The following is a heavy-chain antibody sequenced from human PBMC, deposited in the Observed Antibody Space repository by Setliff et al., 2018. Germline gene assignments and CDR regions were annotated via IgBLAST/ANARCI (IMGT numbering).Heavy chain of an antibody. D-gene: IGHD1-1*01. J-gene: IGHJ3*02. CDR1: GGSFDTYY. CDR3: RQAVVGRDVFDI. V-gene: IGHV4-34*01. Sequence: SETLSLTCNVYGGSFDTYYWSWIRQPPGKGLEGFGEINQSGSGDYNPSFKGRVTISVDTSKKQFSLTLTSVTAADTALYYCRQAVVGRDVFDIWGQGTVVTVSS. CDR2: INQSGSG.